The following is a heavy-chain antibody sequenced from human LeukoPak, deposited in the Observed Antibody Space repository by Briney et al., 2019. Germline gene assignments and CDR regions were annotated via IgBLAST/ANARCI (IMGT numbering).Heavy chain of an antibody. Sequence: GGSLRLSCAASGYIFSSYSMNWVRQAPGKGLEWVSSISLSSTYTYYADSVKGRFTISRDNAKNSLYLQMNSLRAEDTAVHYCARAGYSYGYDYWGQGTLVTVSS. CDR3: ARAGYSYGYDY. J-gene: IGHJ4*02. V-gene: IGHV3-21*01. CDR2: ISLSSTYT. D-gene: IGHD5-18*01. CDR1: GYIFSSYS.